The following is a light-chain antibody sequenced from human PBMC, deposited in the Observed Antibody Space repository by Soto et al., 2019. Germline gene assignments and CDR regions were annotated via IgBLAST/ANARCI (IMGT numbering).Light chain of an antibody. CDR2: LAS. V-gene: IGKV3-11*01. CDR3: QQRSNWPPT. CDR1: QAVNTR. Sequence: EIVLTQSPATLSLSPGERATLSCRASQAVNTRLAWYQHKPGQAPRLLIYLASNRAAGVPARFSGSGSGTDFTLTISSLEPEDFAVYYCQQRSNWPPTFGPGTKVDIK. J-gene: IGKJ3*01.